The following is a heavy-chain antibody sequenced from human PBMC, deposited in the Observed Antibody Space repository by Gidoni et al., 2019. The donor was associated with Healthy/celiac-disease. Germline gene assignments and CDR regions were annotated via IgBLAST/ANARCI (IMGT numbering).Heavy chain of an antibody. J-gene: IGHJ5*02. V-gene: IGHV1-69*01. CDR2: IIPIFGTA. D-gene: IGHD2-15*01. CDR3: ARVLCSGGSCYSGWFDP. Sequence: QVQLVQSGAEVKKPGSSVKVSCKASGGTFSSYAISWVRQAPGQGLGWMGGIIPIFGTANYAQKFQGRVTITADESTSTAYMELSSLRSEDTAVYYCARVLCSGGSCYSGWFDPWGQGTLVTVSS. CDR1: GGTFSSYA.